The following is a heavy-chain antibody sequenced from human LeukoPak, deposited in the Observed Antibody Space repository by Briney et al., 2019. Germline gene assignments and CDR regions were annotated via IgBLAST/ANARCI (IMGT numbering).Heavy chain of an antibody. CDR1: GGSISSGSYY. CDR2: IYTSGST. D-gene: IGHD3-3*01. Sequence: SETLSLTCTVSGGSISSGSYYWSWIRQPAGKGLEWIGRIYTSGSTNYNPSLKSRVTILVDTSKNQFSLKLSSVTAADTAVYYCAAQPGAYDFWSGYSSGYYYYYMDVWGKGTTVTVSS. V-gene: IGHV4-61*02. CDR3: AAQPGAYDFWSGYSSGYYYYYMDV. J-gene: IGHJ6*03.